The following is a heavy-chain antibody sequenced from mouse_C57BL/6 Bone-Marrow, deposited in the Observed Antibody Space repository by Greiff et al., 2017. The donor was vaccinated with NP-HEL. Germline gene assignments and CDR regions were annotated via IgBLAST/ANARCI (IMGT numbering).Heavy chain of an antibody. CDR1: GYEFSNYW. CDR3: ARGAN. Sequence: VKLMESGAELVKPGASVKISCKASGYEFSNYWMNWVKQRPGKGLEWIGQIYPGDGDTNYNGKFKDKATLTADKSSSTAYMQRRRLNSEGSAVYFCARGANWGQGTLVTVSA. J-gene: IGHJ3*01. V-gene: IGHV1-80*01. CDR2: IYPGDGDT.